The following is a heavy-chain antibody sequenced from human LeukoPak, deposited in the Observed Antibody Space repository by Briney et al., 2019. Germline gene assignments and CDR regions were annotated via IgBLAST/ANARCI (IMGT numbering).Heavy chain of an antibody. CDR3: TTNRPGGWFGELAV. D-gene: IGHD3-10*01. CDR1: GFTFTDAW. CDR2: IKRKTDGGTS. Sequence: GGSLRLSCAASGFTFTDAWMSWVRQAPGKGLEWVGRIKRKTDGGTSDYAAPVKGRFTISRDDSKNTLFLQMNNLKIDDTAVYHCTTNRPGGWFGELAVWGQGTTVTVSS. J-gene: IGHJ6*01. V-gene: IGHV3-15*01.